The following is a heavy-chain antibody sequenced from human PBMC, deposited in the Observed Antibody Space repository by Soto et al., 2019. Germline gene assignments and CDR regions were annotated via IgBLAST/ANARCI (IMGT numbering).Heavy chain of an antibody. V-gene: IGHV3-30*18. CDR1: GFTFSSYG. Sequence: GGSLRLSGAASGFTFSSYGIHWVRQAPGKGLEWVAVISYDGSNKYYADSVKGRFTISRDNSKNTLYLQMNSLRAEDTAVYYCAKNYYYDSSGYYEAFDYWGQGTLVTVSS. D-gene: IGHD3-22*01. J-gene: IGHJ4*02. CDR2: ISYDGSNK. CDR3: AKNYYYDSSGYYEAFDY.